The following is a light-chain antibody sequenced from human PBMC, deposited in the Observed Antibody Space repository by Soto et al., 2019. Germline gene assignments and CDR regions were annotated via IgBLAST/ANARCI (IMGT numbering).Light chain of an antibody. CDR1: SSDVGSYKY. Sequence: QSALTQPRSVSGSTGQSVTISCTGTSSDVGSYKYVSWYQQHPGKAPKLLICDVTKRPSGVPDRFSGSKSGNTASLTISGLQGEDEADYYCCSYAGGYTWLFGGGTKLTVL. CDR2: DVT. V-gene: IGLV2-11*01. J-gene: IGLJ3*02. CDR3: CSYAGGYTWL.